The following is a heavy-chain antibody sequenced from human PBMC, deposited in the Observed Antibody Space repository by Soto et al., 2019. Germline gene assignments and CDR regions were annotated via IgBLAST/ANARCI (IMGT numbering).Heavy chain of an antibody. CDR3: VRDHRWAFDF. Sequence: GRSLRLSCAASGFIFSNYAMNWVRQAPGKGLEWVSYISIGSGSIFYADSVKGRFTISRDDARNSLFLQMNTLRDEDTAVYYCVRDHRWAFDFWGKGTMVTVSS. CDR1: GFIFSNYA. J-gene: IGHJ3*01. CDR2: ISIGSGSI. D-gene: IGHD2-15*01. V-gene: IGHV3-48*02.